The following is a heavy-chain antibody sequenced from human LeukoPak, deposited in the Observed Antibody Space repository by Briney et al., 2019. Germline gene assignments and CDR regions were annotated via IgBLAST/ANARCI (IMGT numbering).Heavy chain of an antibody. CDR3: ARGAILTPRNFDY. V-gene: IGHV3-21*01. CDR1: IFTFSSYS. Sequence: KPGGSLRLSCAASIFTFSSYSMNGVRHAPGKGLEWVSSISSSRSYIYYADSVKGRFTISRDNAKNTLYLQMNSLRAEDTAVYYCARGAILTPRNFDYWGQGTLVTVSS. D-gene: IGHD3-9*01. CDR2: ISSSRSYI. J-gene: IGHJ4*02.